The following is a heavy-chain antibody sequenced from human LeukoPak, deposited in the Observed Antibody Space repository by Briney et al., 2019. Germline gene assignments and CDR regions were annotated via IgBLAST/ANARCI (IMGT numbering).Heavy chain of an antibody. V-gene: IGHV3-23*01. J-gene: IGHJ4*02. CDR2: ISGNDDGT. Sequence: GGSLRLSCTASGFTFSTCGMTWVRQAPGKGLEWVSSISGNDDGTYYADSVKGRFTISRDNSKNTLYLQMNSLRAEDTAIYYCAKRGPVYSASPGNYFDYWGQGTLVTVSS. D-gene: IGHD3-10*01. CDR3: AKRGPVYSASPGNYFDY. CDR1: GFTFSTCG.